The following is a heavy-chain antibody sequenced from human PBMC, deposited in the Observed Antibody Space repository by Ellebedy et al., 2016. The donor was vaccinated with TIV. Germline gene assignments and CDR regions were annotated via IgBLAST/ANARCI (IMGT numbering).Heavy chain of an antibody. D-gene: IGHD1-14*01. CDR1: GGSFSSYY. J-gene: IGHJ2*01. CDR3: ARLRQSRDRSHWYFDL. CDR2: SFMGGST. V-gene: IGHV4-4*07. Sequence: SETLSLTXTVSGGSFSSYYWSWIRQAPGKGLEWIGRSFMGGSTTYNPSLKNRVTMSADASTTQLSLTLSSVTAADTAVYFCARLRQSRDRSHWYFDLWGRGTLVTVSS.